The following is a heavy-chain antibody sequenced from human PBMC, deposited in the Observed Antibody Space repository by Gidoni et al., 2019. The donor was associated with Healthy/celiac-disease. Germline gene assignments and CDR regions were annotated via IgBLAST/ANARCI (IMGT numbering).Heavy chain of an antibody. CDR3: AGSTVAGNKPFDY. CDR2: ISYDGSNK. CDR1: GFTFSSYG. D-gene: IGHD6-19*01. J-gene: IGHJ4*02. Sequence: QVQLVESGGGVVQPGRSLRLSCAASGFTFSSYGMHWVRQAPGKGLEWVAVISYDGSNKYYADSVKGRFTISRDNSKNTLYLQMNSLRAEDTAVYYCAGSTVAGNKPFDYWGQGTLVTVSS. V-gene: IGHV3-30*03.